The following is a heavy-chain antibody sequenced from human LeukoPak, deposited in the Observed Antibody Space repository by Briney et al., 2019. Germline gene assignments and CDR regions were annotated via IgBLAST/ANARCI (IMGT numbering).Heavy chain of an antibody. V-gene: IGHV4-59*08. Sequence: SETLSLTCTVSSGSIRSYYWSWIRQPPGKGLEWIGNIYSSGSTNYNPSLESRVTISVDTSKNQFSLNLRSVTAADTAVYYCARLLSPGWFDPWGQGTLVTVSS. D-gene: IGHD2/OR15-2a*01. CDR3: ARLLSPGWFDP. J-gene: IGHJ5*02. CDR1: SGSIRSYY. CDR2: IYSSGST.